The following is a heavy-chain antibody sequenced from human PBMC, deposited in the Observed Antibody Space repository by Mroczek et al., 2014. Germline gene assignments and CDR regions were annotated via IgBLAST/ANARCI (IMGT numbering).Heavy chain of an antibody. CDR3: ARGLRIMITFGGVPHSYFDY. J-gene: IGHJ4*02. CDR2: INHMEAP. V-gene: IGHV4-34*01. D-gene: IGHD3-16*01. Sequence: VQLQQWGGRTVVSLRRPCPSPALSMVGPFSGYYWSWIRQPPGKGLEWIGEINHMEAPTTTRPSKSRVTISVDTSKNQFSLKLSSVTAADTAVYYCARGLRIMITFGGVPHSYFDYWGQGTLVTVSS. CDR1: VGPFSGYY.